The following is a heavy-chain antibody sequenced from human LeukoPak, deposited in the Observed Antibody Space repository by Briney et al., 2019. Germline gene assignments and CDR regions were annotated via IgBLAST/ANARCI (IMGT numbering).Heavy chain of an antibody. CDR2: IYTSGST. V-gene: IGHV4-61*02. CDR3: ARESIVVVPAAPGPTNWFDP. J-gene: IGHJ5*02. Sequence: SQTLSLTCTVSGGSISSGSYYWSWIRQPAGKGLEWIGRIYTSGSTNYNPSLKSRVTISVDTSKNQFSLKLSSVTAADTAVYYCARESIVVVPAAPGPTNWFDPWGQGTLVTVSS. D-gene: IGHD2-2*01. CDR1: GGSISSGSYY.